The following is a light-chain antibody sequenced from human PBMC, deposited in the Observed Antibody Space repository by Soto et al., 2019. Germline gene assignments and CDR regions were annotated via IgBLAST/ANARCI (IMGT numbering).Light chain of an antibody. CDR3: QETYSIPIT. V-gene: IGKV1-39*01. Sequence: VQMTQSPSSLSASVGDRVTITCRASQNIVTYLNWYQQKPGKAPKLLIYESSNLQSGVSSRFSGSGSETDFTLTISSLQPEDSATYFCQETYSIPITFGQGTRLEIK. CDR2: ESS. J-gene: IGKJ5*01. CDR1: QNIVTY.